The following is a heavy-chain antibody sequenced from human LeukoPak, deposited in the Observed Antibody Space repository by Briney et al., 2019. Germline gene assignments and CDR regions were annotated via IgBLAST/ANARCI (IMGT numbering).Heavy chain of an antibody. Sequence: VASVKVSCKASGYTFTSYDINWVRQAPGQGLEWMGWMNPNSGNTGYAQKFQGRVTITRNTSISTACMELSSLRSEDTAVYYCARESVGATYYYYYYMDVWGKGTTVTVSS. V-gene: IGHV1-8*03. CDR3: ARESVGATYYYYYYMDV. CDR2: MNPNSGNT. J-gene: IGHJ6*03. CDR1: GYTFTSYD. D-gene: IGHD1-26*01.